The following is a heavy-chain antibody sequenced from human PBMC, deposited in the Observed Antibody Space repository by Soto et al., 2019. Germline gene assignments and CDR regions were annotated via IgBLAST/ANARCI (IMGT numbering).Heavy chain of an antibody. CDR3: ARTYDSNGYANEFDS. Sequence: SETLSLTCGDSGRSLHSSGWSWVRLPPGKGLEWIGYIYDSGITSYNPSLKSRVTMSADTSKNQFSLKLTSVTGADTAVYYGARTYDSNGYANEFDSWGQGMLVTVS. V-gene: IGHV4-59*01. D-gene: IGHD3-22*01. J-gene: IGHJ4*02. CDR2: IYDSGIT. CDR1: GRSLHSSG.